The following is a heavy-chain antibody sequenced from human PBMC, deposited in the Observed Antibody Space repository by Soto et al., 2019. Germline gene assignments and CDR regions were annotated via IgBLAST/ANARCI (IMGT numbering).Heavy chain of an antibody. V-gene: IGHV1-69*12. CDR1: GGTFSSYA. CDR3: ASNSAAGGVVTMRYFDL. Sequence: QVQLVQSGAEVKKPGSSVKVSCKASGGTFSSYAISWVRQAPGQGLEWMGGIIPIFGTANYAQKFQGRVTITADESTSTAYMELSSLRSEDTAVYYCASNSAAGGVVTMRYFDLWGRGTLVTVSS. D-gene: IGHD3-22*01. CDR2: IIPIFGTA. J-gene: IGHJ2*01.